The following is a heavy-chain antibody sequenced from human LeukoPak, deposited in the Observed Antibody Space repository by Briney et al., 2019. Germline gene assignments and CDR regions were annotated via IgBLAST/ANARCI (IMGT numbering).Heavy chain of an antibody. CDR1: GGTFSSYA. V-gene: IGHV1-69*04. CDR2: IIPILGIA. J-gene: IGHJ4*02. Sequence: AASVKVSCKASGGTFSSYAISWVRQAPGQGLEWMGRIIPILGIANYAQKFQARVTITADKSTSTAYMELSSLRSEDTAVYYCARSIAAAGTEAAYWGQGTLVTVSS. D-gene: IGHD6-13*01. CDR3: ARSIAAAGTEAAY.